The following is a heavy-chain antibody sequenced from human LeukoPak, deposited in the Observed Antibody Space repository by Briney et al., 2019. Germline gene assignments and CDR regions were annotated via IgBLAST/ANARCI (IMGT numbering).Heavy chain of an antibody. D-gene: IGHD6-13*01. CDR1: DGSISSYD. CDR2: IYTSGSP. V-gene: IGHV4-4*07. J-gene: IGHJ2*01. CDR3: ARLTSSWYQDWYFDL. Sequence: PSQTLSLTCTVSDGSISSYDWSWIRQPAGKGLEWIGRIYTSGSPTYNPSLKSRVTMSLGTSKKQFSLKLTSVTAADTAVYYCARLTSSWYQDWYFDLWGRGTLVTVPS.